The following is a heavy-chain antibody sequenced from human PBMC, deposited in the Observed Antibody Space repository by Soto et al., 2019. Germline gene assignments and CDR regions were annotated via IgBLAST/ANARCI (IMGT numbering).Heavy chain of an antibody. CDR3: ARYSSGWFIRYFDY. Sequence: QVTLKESGPVLVKPTETLTLTCTVSGFSLSNARMGVSWIRQPPGKALEWLAHIFSNDEKSYSTSLKSRLTISKDTSKSQAVLTMTNMDSVDTATYYCARYSSGWFIRYFDYWGQGTLVTVSS. V-gene: IGHV2-26*01. CDR1: GFSLSNARMG. CDR2: IFSNDEK. D-gene: IGHD6-19*01. J-gene: IGHJ4*02.